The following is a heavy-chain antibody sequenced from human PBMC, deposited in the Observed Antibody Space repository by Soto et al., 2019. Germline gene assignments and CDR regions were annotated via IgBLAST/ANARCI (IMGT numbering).Heavy chain of an antibody. Sequence: EVQLVESGGGLVQPGGSLRLSCAASGFTFSSYWISWVRQAPGKGLEWVANIKQDGSEKYYVDSVKGRFTISRDNAENSLFLQMSSLRAEDTAVYYCARETVELATNGWGQGTLVTVSS. CDR2: IKQDGSEK. V-gene: IGHV3-7*01. CDR3: ARETVELATNG. CDR1: GFTFSSYW. D-gene: IGHD5-12*01. J-gene: IGHJ4*02.